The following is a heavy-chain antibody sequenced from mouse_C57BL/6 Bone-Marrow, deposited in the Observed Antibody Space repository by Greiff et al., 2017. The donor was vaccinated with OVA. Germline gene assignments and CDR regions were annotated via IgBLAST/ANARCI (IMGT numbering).Heavy chain of an antibody. J-gene: IGHJ2*01. CDR1: GYAFTNYL. V-gene: IGHV1-54*01. CDR3: ARRTTVVVDY. Sequence: VQLVESGAELVRPGTSVKVSCKASGYAFTNYLIEWVKQRPGQGLEWIGVINPGSGGTNYNEKFKGKATLTADKSSSTAYMQLSSLTSEDSAVYFCARRTTVVVDYWGQGTTLTVSS. CDR2: INPGSGGT. D-gene: IGHD1-1*01.